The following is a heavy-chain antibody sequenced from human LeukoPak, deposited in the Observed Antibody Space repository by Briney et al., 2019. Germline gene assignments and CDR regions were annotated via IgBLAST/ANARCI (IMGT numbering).Heavy chain of an antibody. CDR3: AREDIAARPVSEY. J-gene: IGHJ4*02. Sequence: GGSLRLSCAASGFTFSSYSMNWVRQAPGKGLEWVSSISSSNSYIYYADSVKGRFTISRDNAKNSLYLQMNSLRAEDTAVYYCAREDIAARPVSEYWGQGTLVTVSS. D-gene: IGHD6-6*01. V-gene: IGHV3-21*01. CDR2: ISSSNSYI. CDR1: GFTFSSYS.